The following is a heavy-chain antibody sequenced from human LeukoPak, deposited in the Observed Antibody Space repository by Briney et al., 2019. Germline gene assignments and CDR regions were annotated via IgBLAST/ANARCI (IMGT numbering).Heavy chain of an antibody. CDR3: AKRGTAVTHFDY. CDR2: IGGSGGTT. Sequence: GRSLRLSCAASGFSFSSYVMSWVRQAPGKGLEWVSLIGGSGGTTYYADSVKGRFTISRDNSKNTLYLQMNSLRADDTAVYYCAKRGTAVTHFDYWGQGTLVTVSS. CDR1: GFSFSSYV. D-gene: IGHD4-23*01. V-gene: IGHV3-23*01. J-gene: IGHJ4*02.